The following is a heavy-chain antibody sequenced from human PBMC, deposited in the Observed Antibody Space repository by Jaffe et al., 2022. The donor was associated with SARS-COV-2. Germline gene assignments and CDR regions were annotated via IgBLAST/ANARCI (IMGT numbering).Heavy chain of an antibody. D-gene: IGHD3-22*01. V-gene: IGHV1-8*01. CDR2: MNPNSGNT. CDR1: GYTFTSYD. CDR3: ASSYYDSSGYYYAYYFDY. J-gene: IGHJ4*02. Sequence: QVQLVQSGAEVKKPGASVKVSCKASGYTFTSYDINWVRQATGQGLEWMGWMNPNSGNTGYAQKFQGRVTMTRNTSISTAYMELSSLRSEDTAVYYCASSYYDSSGYYYAYYFDYWGQGTLVTVSS.